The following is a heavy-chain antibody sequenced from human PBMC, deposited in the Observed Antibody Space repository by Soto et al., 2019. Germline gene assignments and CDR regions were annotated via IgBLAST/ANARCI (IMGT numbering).Heavy chain of an antibody. J-gene: IGHJ6*02. CDR2: ISYDGSNK. Sequence: GGSLRLSCAASGFTFSSYAMHWVRQAPGKGLEWVAVISYDGSNKYYADSVKSRFTISRDNSKNTLYLQMNSLRAEDTAVYYCARGDCSSTSCSFYYYYGMDVWGQGTTVTVSS. V-gene: IGHV3-30-3*01. D-gene: IGHD2-2*01. CDR3: ARGDCSSTSCSFYYYYGMDV. CDR1: GFTFSSYA.